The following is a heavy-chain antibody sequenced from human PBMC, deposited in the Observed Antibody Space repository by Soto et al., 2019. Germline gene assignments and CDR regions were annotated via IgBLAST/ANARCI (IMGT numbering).Heavy chain of an antibody. D-gene: IGHD6-19*01. CDR2: ISYDGSNK. Sequence: QVQLVESGGGVVQPGRSLRLSCAASGFTFSSYGMHWVRQAPGKGLEWVAVISYDGSNKYYADSVKGRFTISRDNSKNTLYLQMNRLRAEETAVYYCAKGGAYSSGWYERPGDYWGQGTLVTVSS. CDR3: AKGGAYSSGWYERPGDY. J-gene: IGHJ4*02. V-gene: IGHV3-30*18. CDR1: GFTFSSYG.